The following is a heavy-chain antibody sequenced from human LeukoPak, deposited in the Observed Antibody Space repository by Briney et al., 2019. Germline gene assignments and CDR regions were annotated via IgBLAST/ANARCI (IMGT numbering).Heavy chain of an antibody. V-gene: IGHV3-23*01. CDR2: ISASGGST. CDR3: AKADGSWTYDP. D-gene: IGHD5-24*01. Sequence: GGSLRLSCAASGFTFSSYAMSRVRQAPGKGLEWVSAISASGGSTHYADSVKGRFTISRDNSKNTLFLQMNSLRAEDSAVYYCAKADGSWTYDPWGQGTLVTVSS. J-gene: IGHJ5*02. CDR1: GFTFSSYA.